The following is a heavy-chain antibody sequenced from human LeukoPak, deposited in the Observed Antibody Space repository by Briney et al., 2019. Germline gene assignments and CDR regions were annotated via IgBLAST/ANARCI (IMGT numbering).Heavy chain of an antibody. CDR3: ARGPNWNYYYYGVHV. CDR2: IYTDENT. D-gene: IGHD1-20*01. J-gene: IGHJ6*02. CDR1: GDSVTNDY. V-gene: IGHV4-4*07. Sequence: SETLSFTCTVSGDSVTNDYWSCIRQPAGKGLERIGRIYTDENTNYNPSLKSRVTMSVYASKNQFSLKLSSVTAADTAVYYCARGPNWNYYYYGVHVWGQGTTVTVSS.